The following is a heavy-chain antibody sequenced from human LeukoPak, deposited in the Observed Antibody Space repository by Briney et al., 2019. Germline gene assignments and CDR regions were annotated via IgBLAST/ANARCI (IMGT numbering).Heavy chain of an antibody. D-gene: IGHD4/OR15-4a*01. CDR1: GYSSIGYG. V-gene: IGHV1-18*01. CDR3: ARERGANDYLDY. J-gene: IGHJ4*02. Sequence: ASVKVSCKASGYSSIGYGISWVRQAPGQGLEWMGYISAYSGKTNYVQKFQGRVIMTTDTSTTTAYMELKSLRSDDTAVYYCARERGANDYLDYWGQGTLVTVSS. CDR2: ISAYSGKT.